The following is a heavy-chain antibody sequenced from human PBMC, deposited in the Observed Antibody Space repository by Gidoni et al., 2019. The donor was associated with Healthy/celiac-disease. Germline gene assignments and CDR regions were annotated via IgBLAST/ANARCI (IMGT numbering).Heavy chain of an antibody. V-gene: IGHV3-15*01. Sequence: EVQLVESGGGLVKPGGSLRLSFTASGFTFSNTWMSWVRQAPGKGMEWVGRIKSKTDGGTTDYAEPVKGRFTISRDDSKNTLYLQMNSLKTEDTAVYYCTSDPMYYDFWSGPYYYYYGMDVWGQGTTVTVSS. CDR1: GFTFSNTW. CDR3: TSDPMYYDFWSGPYYYYYGMDV. J-gene: IGHJ6*02. D-gene: IGHD3-3*01. CDR2: IKSKTDGGTT.